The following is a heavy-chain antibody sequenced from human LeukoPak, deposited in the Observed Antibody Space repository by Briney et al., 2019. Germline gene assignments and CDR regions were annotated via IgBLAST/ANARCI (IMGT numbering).Heavy chain of an antibody. CDR3: ARDQYDTWSRRGNFDS. V-gene: IGHV3-7*03. CDR2: IKQDGSQE. J-gene: IGHJ4*02. Sequence: GGSLRLSCAASRFTLSTYWMSWVRQAPGKGLEWVAHIKQDGSQEYYVDSVKGRFTISRDSAKNSLYLQMNSLRAEDTAVFYRARDQYDTWSRRGNFDSWGQGTLVIVSS. D-gene: IGHD3-3*01. CDR1: RFTLSTYW.